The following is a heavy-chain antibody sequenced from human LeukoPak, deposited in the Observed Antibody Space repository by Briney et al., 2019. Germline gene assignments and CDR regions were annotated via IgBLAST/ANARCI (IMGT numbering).Heavy chain of an antibody. CDR2: INHSGST. D-gene: IGHD1/OR15-1a*01. CDR3: ASSSRYNWNNYPP. J-gene: IGHJ5*02. V-gene: IGHV4-34*01. CDR1: SGSFSGYY. Sequence: KRSQTLSLTCAVYSGSFSGYYWSWIRQPPGKGLEWIGEINHSGSTNYNPSLKSRVTISVDTSKNQFSLKLSSVPAADTAVYYCASSSRYNWNNYPPWGQRALVTVSS.